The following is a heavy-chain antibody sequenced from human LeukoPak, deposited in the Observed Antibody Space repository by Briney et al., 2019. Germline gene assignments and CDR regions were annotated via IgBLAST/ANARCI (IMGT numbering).Heavy chain of an antibody. Sequence: PSETLSLTCTVSGGSISSGSYYWSWIRQPAGKGLEWIGRIYTSGSTNYNPSLKSRVTISVDTSKNQFSLKLSSVTAADTAVYYCARAPFSGSTVRVAFDIWGQGTMVTVSS. CDR1: GGSISSGSYY. J-gene: IGHJ3*02. V-gene: IGHV4-61*02. D-gene: IGHD1-26*01. CDR2: IYTSGST. CDR3: ARAPFSGSTVRVAFDI.